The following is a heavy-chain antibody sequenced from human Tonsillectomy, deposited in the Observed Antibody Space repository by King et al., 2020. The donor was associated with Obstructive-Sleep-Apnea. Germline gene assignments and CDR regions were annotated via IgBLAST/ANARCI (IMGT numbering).Heavy chain of an antibody. V-gene: IGHV4-59*08. D-gene: IGHD5-12*01. J-gene: IGHJ4*02. CDR1: GGSISGYS. CDR2: IYYSGST. Sequence: QLQESGPGLMKPSETLSLTCTVSGGSISGYSWNWIRQPPGKGLEWIGYIYYSGSTNYNPSLKSRVTISVDTSKNQFSLKLSSVTAADTAVYYCASLGYSGYDFDYWGQGTLVTVSS. CDR3: ASLGYSGYDFDY.